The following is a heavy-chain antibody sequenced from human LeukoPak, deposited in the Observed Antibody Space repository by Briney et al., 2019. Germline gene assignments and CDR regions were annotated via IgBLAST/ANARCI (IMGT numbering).Heavy chain of an antibody. CDR2: INPNSGGT. J-gene: IGHJ4*02. D-gene: IGHD4-11*01. CDR1: GYTFTGYY. V-gene: IGHV1-2*02. Sequence: ASVKVSCKASGYTFTGYYMHWVRQAPGQGLEWMGWINPNSGGTNYAQKFQGRVTMTRHTSTNTAYMELSRLRSDDTAVYHCARSPDYSRFDYWGQGTLVTVSS. CDR3: ARSPDYSRFDY.